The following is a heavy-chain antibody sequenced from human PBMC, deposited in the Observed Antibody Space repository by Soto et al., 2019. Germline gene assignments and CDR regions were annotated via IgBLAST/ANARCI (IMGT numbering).Heavy chain of an antibody. CDR3: TRDLYSSGWYSFDY. CDR2: IRSKAYGGTT. D-gene: IGHD6-19*01. Sequence: GGSLRLSCTASGFTFGDYAMSWFRQAPGKGLEWVGFIRSKAYGGTTEYAASVKGRFTISRDDSKSIAYLQMNSLKTEDTAVYYCTRDLYSSGWYSFDYWGQGTLVTVSS. CDR1: GFTFGDYA. V-gene: IGHV3-49*03. J-gene: IGHJ4*02.